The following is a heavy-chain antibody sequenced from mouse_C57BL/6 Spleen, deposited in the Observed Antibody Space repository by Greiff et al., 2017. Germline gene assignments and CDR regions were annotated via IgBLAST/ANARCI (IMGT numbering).Heavy chain of an antibody. J-gene: IGHJ4*01. V-gene: IGHV2-6-1*01. D-gene: IGHD2-4*01. Sequence: VKLQESGPGLVAPSQSLSITCTVSGFSLTSYGVHWVRQPPGKGLEWLVVIWSDGSTTYNSALKSRLSISKDNSKSQVFLKMNSLQTDDTAMYYCARHGLRRDAMDYWGQGTSVTVSS. CDR2: IWSDGST. CDR3: ARHGLRRDAMDY. CDR1: GFSLTSYG.